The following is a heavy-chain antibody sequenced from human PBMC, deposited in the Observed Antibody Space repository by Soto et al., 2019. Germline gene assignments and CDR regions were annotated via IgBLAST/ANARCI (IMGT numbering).Heavy chain of an antibody. CDR1: GDSVSSNSV. J-gene: IGHJ4*02. CDR3: AGGYDDLNPPFDY. Sequence: QVQLQQSGPGLVKPSQTLSLTCAISGDSVSSNSVWNWIRQSPSRGLEWLGRTYYRSRWYYEYAPSGKIQITINPDKSKNQFSRHRNSVSPEDTAVFYCAGGYDDLNPPFDYWGQGTLVTVSS. CDR2: TYYRSRWYY. D-gene: IGHD5-12*01. V-gene: IGHV6-1*01.